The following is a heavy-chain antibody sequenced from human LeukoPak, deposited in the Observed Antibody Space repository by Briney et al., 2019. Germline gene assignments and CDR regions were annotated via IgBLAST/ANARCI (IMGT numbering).Heavy chain of an antibody. Sequence: AASVKVSCKASGYTFTSYYMHWVRQAPGQGLEWMGIINPSGGSTSYAQKFQGRVTMTRDTSTSTVYMELSSLRSEDTAVYYCARERGPNPGGATYFDYWGQGTLVTVSS. CDR1: GYTFTSYY. J-gene: IGHJ4*02. CDR2: INPSGGST. CDR3: ARERGPNPGGATYFDY. D-gene: IGHD3-16*01. V-gene: IGHV1-46*01.